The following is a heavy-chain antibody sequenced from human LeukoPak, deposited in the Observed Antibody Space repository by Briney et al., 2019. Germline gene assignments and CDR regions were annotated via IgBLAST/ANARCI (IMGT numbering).Heavy chain of an antibody. CDR1: GFTVSSNY. CDR2: TNSDGSLP. J-gene: IGHJ5*02. Sequence: PGGSLRLSCVASGFTVSSNYMTWVRQAPGKGLVWVSRTNSDGSLPSYADSVKGRFTISRDNAKNTLYLQMNSLGVEDTAIYYCARGLPGYSNTWNDHWGQGTLVTVSS. D-gene: IGHD6-13*01. CDR3: ARGLPGYSNTWNDH. V-gene: IGHV3-74*01.